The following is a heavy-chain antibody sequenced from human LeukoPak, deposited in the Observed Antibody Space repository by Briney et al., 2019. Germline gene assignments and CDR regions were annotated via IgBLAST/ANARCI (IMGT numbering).Heavy chain of an antibody. Sequence: SETLSLTCAVYGGSFSGYYWSWIRQPPGKGLEWIGEINHSGSTNYNPSLESRVTISVDTSKNQFSLKLSSVTAADTAVYYCARARAVAGTKHFDYWGQGTLVTVSS. CDR3: ARARAVAGTKHFDY. J-gene: IGHJ4*02. V-gene: IGHV4-34*01. CDR2: INHSGST. CDR1: GGSFSGYY. D-gene: IGHD6-19*01.